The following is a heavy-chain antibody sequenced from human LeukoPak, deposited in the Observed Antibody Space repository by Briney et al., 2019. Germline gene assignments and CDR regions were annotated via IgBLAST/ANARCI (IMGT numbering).Heavy chain of an antibody. CDR2: INHSGST. Sequence: SETLSLTCAVYGGSFSGYYWSWIRQPPGKGLEWIGEINHSGSTNYNPSLKSRVTISVDTSKNQFSLKLSSVTAADTAVYYCARGTENVAVAAPYYFDYWGQGTLVTVSS. CDR3: ARGTENVAVAAPYYFDY. CDR1: GGSFSGYY. V-gene: IGHV4-34*01. D-gene: IGHD6-19*01. J-gene: IGHJ4*02.